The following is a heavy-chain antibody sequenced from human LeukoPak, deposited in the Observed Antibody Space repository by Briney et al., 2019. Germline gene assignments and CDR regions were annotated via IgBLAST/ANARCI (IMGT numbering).Heavy chain of an antibody. V-gene: IGHV4-61*02. CDR3: VRSTVTTGYYYYYYMDV. J-gene: IGHJ6*03. Sequence: SETLSLTCTVSGGSISSGSYYWSWIRQPAGKGLEWIGRIYTSGSTNYNPSLKSRVTISVDTSKNQFSLKLSSVTAADTAVYYCVRSTVTTGYYYYYYMDVWGKGTTVTVSS. D-gene: IGHD4-11*01. CDR1: GGSISSGSYY. CDR2: IYTSGST.